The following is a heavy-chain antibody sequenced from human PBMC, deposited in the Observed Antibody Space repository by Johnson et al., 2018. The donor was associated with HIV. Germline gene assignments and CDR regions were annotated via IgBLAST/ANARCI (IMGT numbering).Heavy chain of an antibody. J-gene: IGHJ3*01. D-gene: IGHD6-13*01. V-gene: IGHV3-9*01. CDR3: ARDDTGYSSSFDAFDV. CDR1: GFTVSSYG. CDR2: ISWNSGSI. Sequence: VQLVESGGGLVQPGGSLRLSCAASGFTVSSYGMHWVRQAPGKGLEWVSGISWNSGSIGYADSVKGRFTISRDNAKNSLYLQMNSLRAEDTAVYYCARDDTGYSSSFDAFDVWGQGTMVTVSS.